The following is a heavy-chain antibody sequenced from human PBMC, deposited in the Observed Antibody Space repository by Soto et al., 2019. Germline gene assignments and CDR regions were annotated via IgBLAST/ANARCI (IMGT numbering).Heavy chain of an antibody. V-gene: IGHV1-69*02. CDR3: GSRFGLGYPALGY. CDR1: GDTFNFYS. Sequence: QVQLVQSGAEVKRPGSSVKVSCKASGDTFNFYSINWVRQAPGVGLEWMGRVNPIVSMSNYAQKFQGRVTMTADKSTRTAYMEINKPGYEGKAIFLFGSRFGLGYPALGYWGPGGLVTVS. J-gene: IGHJ4*02. D-gene: IGHD3-16*01. CDR2: VNPIVSMS.